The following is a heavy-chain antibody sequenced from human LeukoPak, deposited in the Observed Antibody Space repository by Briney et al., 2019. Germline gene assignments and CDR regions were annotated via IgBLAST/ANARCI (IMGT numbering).Heavy chain of an antibody. CDR2: IIPIFGTA. V-gene: IGHV1-69*13. Sequence: SVKVSCKASGYTFSSYAISWVRQAPGQGLEWMGGIIPIFGTANYAQKFQGRVTITADESTSTAYMELSSLRSEDTAVYYCARHSFSYYYDSSGSTFDYWGQGTLVTVSS. D-gene: IGHD3-22*01. J-gene: IGHJ4*02. CDR1: GYTFSSYA. CDR3: ARHSFSYYYDSSGSTFDY.